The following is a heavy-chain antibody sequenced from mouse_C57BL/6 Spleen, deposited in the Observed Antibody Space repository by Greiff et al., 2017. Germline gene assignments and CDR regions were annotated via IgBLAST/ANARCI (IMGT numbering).Heavy chain of an antibody. D-gene: IGHD1-1*01. Sequence: VKLQESGAELVKPGASVKISCKASGYAFSSYWLNWVKQRPGKGLEWIGQIYPGDGATNYKGTLKGKATLTADKSSSTACMQLSSLTSEDSAVYFGARDATVEVYIDYGGQGTTLTVSS. J-gene: IGHJ2*01. CDR3: ARDATVEVYIDY. CDR1: GYAFSSYW. V-gene: IGHV1-80*01. CDR2: IYPGDGAT.